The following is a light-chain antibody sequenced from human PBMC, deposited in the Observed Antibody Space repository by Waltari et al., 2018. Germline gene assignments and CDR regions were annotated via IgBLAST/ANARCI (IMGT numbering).Light chain of an antibody. CDR3: QQYNDWPGLT. V-gene: IGKV3-15*01. CDR1: QYVSGK. CDR2: GAS. J-gene: IGKJ4*01. Sequence: EIVMTQSPATLSVSPGERVTLSCRASQYVSGKLAWYQQKPGLAPRPLTSGASTRATGVPAKFSGSGSGTEFTLTISSLQSEDFAVYYCQQYNDWPGLTFGGGTRVEIK.